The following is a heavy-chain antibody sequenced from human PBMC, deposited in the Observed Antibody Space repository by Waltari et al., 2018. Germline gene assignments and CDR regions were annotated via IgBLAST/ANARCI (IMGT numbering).Heavy chain of an antibody. V-gene: IGHV1-69*01. D-gene: IGHD3-9*01. Sequence: QVQLVQSGAEVKKPGSSVKVSCKASGGTFSSYAISWVRQAPGQGLEWMGGIIPSVGTANDGQKFQGRGTITADESTSTAYMELSSLRSEDTAVYYCARDRNYDILTGYYDYWGQGTLVTVSS. J-gene: IGHJ4*02. CDR2: IIPSVGTA. CDR3: ARDRNYDILTGYYDY. CDR1: GGTFSSYA.